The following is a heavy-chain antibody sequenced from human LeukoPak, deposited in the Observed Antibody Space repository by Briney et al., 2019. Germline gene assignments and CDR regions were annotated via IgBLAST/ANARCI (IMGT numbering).Heavy chain of an antibody. CDR3: AKDSPILRAMVFTTSFGY. CDR2: IRYDGSNK. J-gene: IGHJ4*02. V-gene: IGHV3-30*02. CDR1: GSTFSSYG. Sequence: GGSLRLSCAASGSTFSSYGMHWVRQAPGKGLEWVAFIRYDGSNKYYADSVKGRFTISRDNSKNTLYLQMNSLRAEDTAVYYCAKDSPILRAMVFTTSFGYWGQGTLVTVSS. D-gene: IGHD5-18*01.